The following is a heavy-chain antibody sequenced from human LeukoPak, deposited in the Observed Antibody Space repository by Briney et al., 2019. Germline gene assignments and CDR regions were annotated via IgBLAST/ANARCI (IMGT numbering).Heavy chain of an antibody. CDR2: IYYSGST. CDR1: GGSVSTYY. D-gene: IGHD2-15*01. V-gene: IGHV4-59*02. CDR3: ASTSGYCSGGNCYSAFDY. Sequence: SDTLSLTCTVSGGSVSTYYGNWLRAPPGKARECLGYIYYSGSTNYNPSLKSRLTISVDTSNNQFSLKLSSVTAADTAVYDCASTSGYCSGGNCYSAFDYWGQGTMVTVSS. J-gene: IGHJ4*02.